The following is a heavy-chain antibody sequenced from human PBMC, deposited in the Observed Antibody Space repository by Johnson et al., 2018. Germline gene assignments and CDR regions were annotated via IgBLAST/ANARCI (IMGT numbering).Heavy chain of an antibody. CDR1: GFSFSDYY. D-gene: IGHD2-2*01. V-gene: IGHV3-11*04. J-gene: IGHJ3*02. CDR2: ISSSGSTI. CDR3: ARDDCSRTTCYEDAFDI. Sequence: QVQLVESGGGLVKPGGSLRLSCAASGFSFSDYYMSWIRQAPGKGLEWVSYISSSGSTIYYANSVKGRFTVSRDNSKNSVSLHMNSLRAEDTAVYYCARDDCSRTTCYEDAFDIWGQGTMVTVSS.